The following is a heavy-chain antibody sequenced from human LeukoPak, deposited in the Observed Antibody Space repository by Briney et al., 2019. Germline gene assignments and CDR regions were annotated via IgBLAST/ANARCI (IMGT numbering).Heavy chain of an antibody. J-gene: IGHJ4*02. CDR1: GFTFSSYA. D-gene: IGHD6-19*01. CDR2: VSYDGSNK. CDR3: ARAREWLVQGY. Sequence: GRSLRLSCAASGFTFSSYAMHWVRQAPGKGLEWVAVVSYDGSNKYYADSVKGRFIISRDNSKNTLYLQMNSLRAEDTAVYYCARAREWLVQGYWGQGTLVTVSS. V-gene: IGHV3-30-3*01.